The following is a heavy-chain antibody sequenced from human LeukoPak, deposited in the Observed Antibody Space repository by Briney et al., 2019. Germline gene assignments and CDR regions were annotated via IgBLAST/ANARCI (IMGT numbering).Heavy chain of an antibody. CDR3: ARTAAGTGASWFDP. Sequence: ASVNVSCKASGYTFTGYYMHWVRQAPGQGLEWMGWINPNSGGTNYAQKFQGWVTMTRDTSISTAYMELSRLRSDDTAVYYCARTAAGTGASWFDPWGQGTLVTVSS. CDR2: INPNSGGT. CDR1: GYTFTGYY. V-gene: IGHV1-2*04. J-gene: IGHJ5*02. D-gene: IGHD6-13*01.